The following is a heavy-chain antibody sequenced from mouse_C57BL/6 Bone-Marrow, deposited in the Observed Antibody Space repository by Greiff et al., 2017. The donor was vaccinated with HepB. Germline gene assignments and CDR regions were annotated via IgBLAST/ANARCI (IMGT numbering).Heavy chain of an antibody. CDR3: ANPVYYGSSSWFAY. V-gene: IGHV1-81*01. Sequence: VQLQQSGAELARPGASVKLSCKASGYTFTSYGISWVKQRTGQGLEWIGEIYPRSGNTYYNEKFKGKATLTADKSSSTAYMELRSLTSEDSAVYFCANPVYYGSSSWFAYWGQGTLVTVSA. J-gene: IGHJ3*01. CDR2: IYPRSGNT. CDR1: GYTFTSYG. D-gene: IGHD1-1*01.